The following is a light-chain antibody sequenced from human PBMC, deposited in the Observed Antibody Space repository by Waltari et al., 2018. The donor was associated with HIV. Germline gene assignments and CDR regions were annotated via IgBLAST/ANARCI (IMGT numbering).Light chain of an antibody. Sequence: EFVLTQSPDFQSVTPKEKVTITCRASQSISSSLHWYQQKPDQSPKLLIKYASQSFSGVPSRFSGSGSGTDGTLTINNLEAEDAATYYSHQSSSLAQSVGQGTKLEIK. CDR2: YAS. CDR1: QSISSS. J-gene: IGKJ2*03. V-gene: IGKV6-21*01. CDR3: HQSSSLAQS.